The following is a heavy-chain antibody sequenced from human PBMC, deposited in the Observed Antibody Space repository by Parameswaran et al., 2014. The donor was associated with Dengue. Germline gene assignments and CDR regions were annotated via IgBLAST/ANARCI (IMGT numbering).Heavy chain of an antibody. D-gene: IGHD1-26*01. Sequence: SWVRQAPGQGLEWMGWISAYNGNTNYAQKLQGRVTMTTDTSTSTAYMELRSLRSDDTAVYYCARDGGVPLVVGAIDFDYWGQGTLVTVSS. CDR2: ISAYNGNT. J-gene: IGHJ4*02. CDR3: ARDGGVPLVVGAIDFDY. V-gene: IGHV1-18*01.